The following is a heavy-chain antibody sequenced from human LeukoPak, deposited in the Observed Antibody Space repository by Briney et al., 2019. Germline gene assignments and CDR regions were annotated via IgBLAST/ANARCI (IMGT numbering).Heavy chain of an antibody. D-gene: IGHD2-21*01. CDR1: GFTLSSYW. Sequence: PGGSPRLSCAASGFTLSSYWMTWVRQAPGKGLEWVANINRDGSVRHYVDSVKDRFTISRDNAQNSLYLQMISPRVEDTAIYYCARDFSPSCGRNCYFDAFDIWGQGTVVTVSS. J-gene: IGHJ3*02. V-gene: IGHV3-7*03. CDR3: ARDFSPSCGRNCYFDAFDI. CDR2: INRDGSVR.